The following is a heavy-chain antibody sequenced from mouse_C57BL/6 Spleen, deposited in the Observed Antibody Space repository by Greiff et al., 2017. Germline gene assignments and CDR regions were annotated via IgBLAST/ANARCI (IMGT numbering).Heavy chain of an antibody. CDR2: ISSGGSYT. D-gene: IGHD1-1*01. CDR3: ARQTDDYGSSYEGYWYFDV. V-gene: IGHV5-6*01. CDR1: GFTFSSYG. Sequence: EVQLVESGGDLVKPGGSLKLSCAASGFTFSSYGMSWVRQTPDKRLEWVATISSGGSYTYYPDSVKGRFPISRDDAKNTLYLQMSSMESEDAARYFCARQTDDYGSSYEGYWYFDVWGTGTTVTVSS. J-gene: IGHJ1*03.